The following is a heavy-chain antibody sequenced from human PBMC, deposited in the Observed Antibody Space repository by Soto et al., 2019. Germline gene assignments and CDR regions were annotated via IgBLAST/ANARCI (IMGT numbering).Heavy chain of an antibody. CDR3: ASRGVTPHY. D-gene: IGHD3-10*01. CDR1: GGCISSSSYY. CDR2: LYYSGST. J-gene: IGHJ4*02. Sequence: SETLSLTCTVSGGCISSSSYYWGWIRQPPGKGLEWIGSLYYSGSTYYNPSLKSRVTISVDTSKNQFSLKLSSVTAADTAVYYCASRGVTPHYWGQGTLVTVS. V-gene: IGHV4-39*01.